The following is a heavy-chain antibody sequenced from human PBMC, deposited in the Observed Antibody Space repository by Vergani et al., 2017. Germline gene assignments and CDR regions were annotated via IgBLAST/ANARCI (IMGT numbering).Heavy chain of an antibody. V-gene: IGHV3-30*03. Sequence: QVQLVESGGGVVQPGRSLRLSCAASGFTFSSYGMHWVRQAPGKGMEWVAVISYDGSNKYYADSVKGRFTISRDNSKNTLYLQMNSLRAEDTAVYYCARNRSQKAPQGALDIWGQGTMVTVSS. CDR1: GFTFSSYG. J-gene: IGHJ3*02. D-gene: IGHD3-10*01. CDR2: ISYDGSNK. CDR3: ARNRSQKAPQGALDI.